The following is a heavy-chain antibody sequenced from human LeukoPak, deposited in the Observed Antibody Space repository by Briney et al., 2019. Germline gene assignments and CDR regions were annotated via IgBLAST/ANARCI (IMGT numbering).Heavy chain of an antibody. J-gene: IGHJ4*02. Sequence: SETLSLTCTVSGGSISSGSYYWSWIRQPAGKGLEWIGRIYTSGSTNYNPSLKSRVTISVDTSKNQFSLKLSSVTAADTAVYYCAGGFRGGAHDYWGQGTLVTVSS. CDR2: IYTSGST. CDR3: AGGFRGGAHDY. CDR1: GGSISSGSYY. V-gene: IGHV4-61*02. D-gene: IGHD2-21*01.